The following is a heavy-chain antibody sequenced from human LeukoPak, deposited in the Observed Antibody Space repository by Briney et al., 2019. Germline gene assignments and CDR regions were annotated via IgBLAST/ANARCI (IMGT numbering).Heavy chain of an antibody. Sequence: SETLSLTCAVYGGSFSGYSWNWIRQPPVKGLEWIGEINHSGGTNYNPSLKSRVTISVDKSKNQFSLKLSSVTAADTAVYYCASFSVVVTAVDYWGQGTLVTVSS. V-gene: IGHV4-34*01. J-gene: IGHJ4*02. CDR2: INHSGGT. D-gene: IGHD2-21*02. CDR3: ASFSVVVTAVDY. CDR1: GGSFSGYS.